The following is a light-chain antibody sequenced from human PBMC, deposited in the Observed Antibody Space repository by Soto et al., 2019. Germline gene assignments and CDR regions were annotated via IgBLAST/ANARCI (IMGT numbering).Light chain of an antibody. CDR2: GAS. CDR1: QSVSSY. CDR3: QQRSNWFLT. J-gene: IGKJ4*01. Sequence: EIVLTQSPATLSLSPGERATLSCRASQSVSSYLAWYQQKPGQPPRLLIYGASNRATGIPARFSGSGSGTDFTLTISSLEPEDFAVYYCQQRSNWFLTFGGGTNVDIK. V-gene: IGKV3-11*01.